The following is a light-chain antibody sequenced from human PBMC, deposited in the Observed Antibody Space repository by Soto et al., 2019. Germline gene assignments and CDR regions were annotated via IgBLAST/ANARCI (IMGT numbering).Light chain of an antibody. Sequence: IQMTQSPSTLSASVGARVTITXLASESISSWLAWYQQKPGKAPKLLIYKASNLESGVPSRFSGSGSGTEFTLTISSLQPDDFATYYCQQYKSYSRTFGQGTKVDIK. J-gene: IGKJ1*01. CDR3: QQYKSYSRT. CDR1: ESISSW. CDR2: KAS. V-gene: IGKV1-5*03.